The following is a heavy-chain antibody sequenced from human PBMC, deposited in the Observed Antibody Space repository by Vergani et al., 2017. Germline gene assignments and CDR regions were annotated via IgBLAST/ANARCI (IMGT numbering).Heavy chain of an antibody. CDR1: GGSITSSSYY. V-gene: IGHV4-39*02. CDR3: ARARDYGGNEGY. CDR2: IHYSGST. Sequence: QLQLQESGPGLVKPSETLSLTCTVSGGSITSSSYYWVWIRQPPGKGLEWIGSIHYSGSTYYNPSLKSRLTISVDTSKNHFSLKVNSVTAADTAVYYCARARDYGGNEGYWGQGILVTVSS. D-gene: IGHD4-23*01. J-gene: IGHJ4*02.